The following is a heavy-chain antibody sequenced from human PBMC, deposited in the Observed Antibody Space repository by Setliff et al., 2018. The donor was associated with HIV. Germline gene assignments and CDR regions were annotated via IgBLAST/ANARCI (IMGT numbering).Heavy chain of an antibody. CDR3: VKSLMFFNWFDS. CDR2: ISRTGGSS. Sequence: GGSLRLSCEASGFTFSSSAMSWVRQAPGKGLEWVATISRTGGSSSYSDSVKGRFSISRDNSRNTLYLQMSSLRTEDTAVYYCVKSLMFFNWFDSWGQGTLVTVSS. V-gene: IGHV3-23*01. CDR1: GFTFSSSA. D-gene: IGHD3-10*02. J-gene: IGHJ5*01.